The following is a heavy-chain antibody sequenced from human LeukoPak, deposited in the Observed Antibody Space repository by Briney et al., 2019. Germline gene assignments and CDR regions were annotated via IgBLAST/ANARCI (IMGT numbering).Heavy chain of an antibody. V-gene: IGHV3-23*01. CDR3: ARGWRDYGDYNPYLFDY. CDR1: EFTFTSYA. CDR2: IGGSGDNT. D-gene: IGHD4-17*01. Sequence: GGSLRLSCAASEFTFTSYAMSWVRQTPGKGLEWVSVIGGSGDNTDYADSVKGRFSISRDNSKNTLYLQMNSLRAEDTAVYYCARGWRDYGDYNPYLFDYWGQGTLVTVSS. J-gene: IGHJ4*02.